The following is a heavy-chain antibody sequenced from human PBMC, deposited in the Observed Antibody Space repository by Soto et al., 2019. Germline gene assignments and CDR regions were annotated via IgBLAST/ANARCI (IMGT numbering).Heavy chain of an antibody. D-gene: IGHD3-10*01. J-gene: IGHJ4*02. CDR1: GFPFILYG. Sequence: EVQLMESGGALVQPGGSLRLSCAASGFPFILYGMYWVRQAPGKGLEWVADIRSHSFTKDYADSVKGRFTISRDNAKNSLYLQMSSLRAEDTAVYFCAREYGSGRGSYWGQGTLVTVSS. CDR3: AREYGSGRGSY. CDR2: IRSHSFTK. V-gene: IGHV3-48*04.